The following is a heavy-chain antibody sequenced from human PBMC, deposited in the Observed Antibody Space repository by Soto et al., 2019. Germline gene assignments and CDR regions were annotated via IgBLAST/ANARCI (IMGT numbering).Heavy chain of an antibody. CDR2: IIPIFGTT. J-gene: IGHJ3*02. D-gene: IGHD1-1*01. V-gene: IGHV1-69*12. CDR1: GGTFGSNA. CDR3: GREGYTFGPGAVRGAFDI. Sequence: QVQLVQSGAELKKPGSSVKVSCKASGGTFGSNAISWVRQAPGQGLEWMGGIIPIFGTTNNAQKFQGRVTITADESTNTAYMEVSSLRSEDTAKNYCGREGYTFGPGAVRGAFDIWGQGTMVTVSS.